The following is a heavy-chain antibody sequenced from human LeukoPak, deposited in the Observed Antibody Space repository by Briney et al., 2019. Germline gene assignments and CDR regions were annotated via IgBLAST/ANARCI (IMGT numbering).Heavy chain of an antibody. V-gene: IGHV5-51*01. J-gene: IGHJ5*02. Sequence: GESLKISCKGSGYSFTSYWIGWVRQMPGKGLEWMGIIYPGDSDTRYSPSFQGQVTISADKSISTAYLQWSSLKASDTAMYYCARHYYYGSGSSYARYNWFDPCGHGTLVTVSS. CDR3: ARHYYYGSGSSYARYNWFDP. CDR2: IYPGDSDT. CDR1: GYSFTSYW. D-gene: IGHD3-10*01.